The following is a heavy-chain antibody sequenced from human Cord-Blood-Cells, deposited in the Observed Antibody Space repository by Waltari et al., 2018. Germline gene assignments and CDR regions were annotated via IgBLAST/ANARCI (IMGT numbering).Heavy chain of an antibody. CDR1: GGSISSHY. V-gene: IGHV4-59*11. CDR2: IYYSGRT. Sequence: QVQLQESGPGLVKPSETLSLTCTVSGGSISSHYWSWIRQPPGKGLEWIGYIYYSGRTNYSPSLKSRVTISVDTSKIQFSLKLSSVTAANTAVYYCARGSGYVDYWGQGTLVTVSS. CDR3: ARGSGYVDY. J-gene: IGHJ4*02. D-gene: IGHD1-26*01.